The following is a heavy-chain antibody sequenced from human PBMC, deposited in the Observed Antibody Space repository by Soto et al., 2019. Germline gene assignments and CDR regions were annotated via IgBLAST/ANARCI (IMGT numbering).Heavy chain of an antibody. Sequence: SETLSLTCTVSGGSISSYYWSWIRQPPGKGLEWIGYIYYSGSTNYNPSLKSRVTISVDTSKNQFSLKLSSVTAADTAVYYCARDRRWEVDSSGRLGYNWFDPWGQGTLVTVSS. CDR3: ARDRRWEVDSSGRLGYNWFDP. CDR1: GGSISSYY. CDR2: IYYSGST. J-gene: IGHJ5*02. D-gene: IGHD6-19*01. V-gene: IGHV4-59*01.